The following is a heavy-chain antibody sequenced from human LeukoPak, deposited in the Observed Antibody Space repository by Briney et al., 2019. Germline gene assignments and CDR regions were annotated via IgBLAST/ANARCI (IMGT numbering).Heavy chain of an antibody. CDR3: ARVDYGDFSYYFDY. CDR1: GGSFRGYY. Sequence: SETLSLTCAVYGGSFRGYYWSWIRQPPGKVLEWIGEINHSGSTNYNPSLKSRVTISVDTSKNQFSLKLSSVTAADTAVYYCARVDYGDFSYYFDYWGQGTLVTVSS. J-gene: IGHJ4*02. V-gene: IGHV4-34*01. CDR2: INHSGST. D-gene: IGHD4-17*01.